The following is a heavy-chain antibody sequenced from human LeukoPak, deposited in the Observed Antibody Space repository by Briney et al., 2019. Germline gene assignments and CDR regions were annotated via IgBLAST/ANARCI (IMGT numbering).Heavy chain of an antibody. J-gene: IGHJ6*02. Sequence: GGSLRHSCADSGVTFSSYWMYWVRDALGKGLGWVSRINRDGNTTRYADSVKGRFSIPRDNDKNTLYLLMNSLRAEDTAVYYCVRVRGSRYGYYYGMDVWGQGTTVTVSS. CDR3: VRVRGSRYGYYYGMDV. D-gene: IGHD3-16*01. CDR2: INRDGNTT. V-gene: IGHV3-74*01. CDR1: GVTFSSYW.